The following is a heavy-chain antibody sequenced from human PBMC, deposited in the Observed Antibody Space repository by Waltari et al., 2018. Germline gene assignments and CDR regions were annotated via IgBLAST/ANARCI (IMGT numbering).Heavy chain of an antibody. V-gene: IGHV1-69*12. Sequence: QVQLVQSGAAVKKPGSSVKVSCKASGGPFSSYAISWVRQAPGHGLEWMGGIIPIFGTANYAQKFQGRVTITADESTSTAYMELSSLRSEDTAVYYCARDYREYQLPGGWFDPWGQGTLVTVSS. CDR2: IIPIFGTA. J-gene: IGHJ5*02. D-gene: IGHD2-2*01. CDR3: ARDYREYQLPGGWFDP. CDR1: GGPFSSYA.